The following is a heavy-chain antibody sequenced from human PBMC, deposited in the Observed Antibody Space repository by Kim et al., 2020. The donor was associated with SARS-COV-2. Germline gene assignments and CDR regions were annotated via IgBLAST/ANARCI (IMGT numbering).Heavy chain of an antibody. J-gene: IGHJ4*02. CDR3: AKQRQLWGPNDY. Sequence: YYPDPRKGRLTISRDNSKNTLYLQMNSLRAEDTAVYYCAKQRQLWGPNDYWGQGTLVTVSS. D-gene: IGHD5-18*01. V-gene: IGHV3-23*01.